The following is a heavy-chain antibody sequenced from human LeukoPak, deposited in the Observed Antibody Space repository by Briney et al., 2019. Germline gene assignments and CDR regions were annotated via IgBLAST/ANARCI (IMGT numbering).Heavy chain of an antibody. D-gene: IGHD7-27*01. CDR1: GGSISSNNYY. J-gene: IGHJ4*02. CDR3: ARDKSVNWGLFDY. V-gene: IGHV4-39*07. CDR2: ISYSGGP. Sequence: PSETLSLTCTVSGGSISSNNYYWGWIRQPPGKGLEWIGSISYSGGPYYNPSLKSRVTISLDTSRSQFSLKLNYMTDEDTAVYYCARDKSVNWGLFDYWGQGILVTVSS.